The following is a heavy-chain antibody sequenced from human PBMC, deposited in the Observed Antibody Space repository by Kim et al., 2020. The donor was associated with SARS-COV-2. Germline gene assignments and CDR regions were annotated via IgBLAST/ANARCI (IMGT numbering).Heavy chain of an antibody. D-gene: IGHD2-2*01. Sequence: GGSLRLSCAASTFTFSDHSMSWIRQAPGKGLEWLAHISYNGNTRSYADSVKGRISIFRDNTKNSVYLQMKSLRVEATAVYYCARTKGLVAIHWFDLWGQGTLVIVSS. J-gene: IGHJ5*02. V-gene: IGHV3-11*04. CDR3: ARTKGLVAIHWFDL. CDR2: ISYNGNTR. CDR1: TFTFSDHS.